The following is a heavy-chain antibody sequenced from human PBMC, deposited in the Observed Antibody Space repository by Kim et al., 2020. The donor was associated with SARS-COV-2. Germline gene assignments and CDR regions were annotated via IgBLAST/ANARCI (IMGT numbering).Heavy chain of an antibody. CDR1: GFSFSDSS. D-gene: IGHD2-8*02. CDR2: IRSKANNYAT. CDR3: ARSPPYHDTYWDAFDI. Sequence: GGSLRLSCAASGFSFSDSSVHWVRQASGRGLEWVGRIRSKANNYATEYAVSVRGRFTMSRDESKNTAYLQMNSLKTEDTALYYCARSPPYHDTYWDAFDIWGRGTMVTVSS. J-gene: IGHJ3*02. V-gene: IGHV3-73*01.